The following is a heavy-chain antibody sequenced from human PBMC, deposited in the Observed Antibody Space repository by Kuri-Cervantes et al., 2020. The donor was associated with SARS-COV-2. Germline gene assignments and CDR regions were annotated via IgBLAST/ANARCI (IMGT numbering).Heavy chain of an antibody. D-gene: IGHD2-21*01. CDR2: IRNKDGKYST. CDR1: GFTFSDHY. J-gene: IGHJ3*02. V-gene: IGHV3-72*01. CDR3: TSLQRIPLFDI. Sequence: GESLQIACAASGFTFSDHYMDWVRQAPGRGLEWVGRIRNKDGKYSTEYAASVRGRFTISRDDSKKSLYLQMNSLQTEDTAVYYCTSLQRIPLFDIWGQGTVVTVSS.